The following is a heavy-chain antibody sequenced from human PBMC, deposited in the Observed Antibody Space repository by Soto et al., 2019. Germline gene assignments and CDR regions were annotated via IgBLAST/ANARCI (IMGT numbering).Heavy chain of an antibody. D-gene: IGHD3-3*01. Sequence: GGSLRLSCAASGFTVSSNYMSWVRQAPGKGLEWVSVIYSGGSTYYADSVKGRFTISRDNSKNTLYLQMNSLRAEDTAVYYCARDHSSGTAYAFDIWGQGTMVTVSS. J-gene: IGHJ3*02. V-gene: IGHV3-53*01. CDR1: GFTVSSNY. CDR2: IYSGGST. CDR3: ARDHSSGTAYAFDI.